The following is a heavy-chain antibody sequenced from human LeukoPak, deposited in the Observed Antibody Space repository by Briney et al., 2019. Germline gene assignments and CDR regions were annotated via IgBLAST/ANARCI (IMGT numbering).Heavy chain of an antibody. J-gene: IGHJ6*02. Sequence: PGGSLRLSCAASGFTFSSYGMHWVRQAPGKGLEWVAVIWYGGSNKYYADSVKGRFTISRDNSKNTLYLQMNSLRAEDTAVYYCAREGSGWDYYYYGMDVWGQGTTVTVSS. CDR3: AREGSGWDYYYYGMDV. CDR1: GFTFSSYG. CDR2: IWYGGSNK. D-gene: IGHD6-19*01. V-gene: IGHV3-33*08.